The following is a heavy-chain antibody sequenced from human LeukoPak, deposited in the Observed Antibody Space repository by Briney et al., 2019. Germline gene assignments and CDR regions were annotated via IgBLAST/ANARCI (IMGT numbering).Heavy chain of an antibody. CDR2: IKSKTDGGTT. Sequence: PGGSLRLSCAASGFTFSNAWMSWVRQAPGKGLEWVGRIKSKTDGGTTDYAAPVKGRFTISRDDSKNTLYLQMNSLKAEDTAVYYCKGCEGDCSGGSCYAPGLGFDYWGQGTLVTVSS. V-gene: IGHV3-15*01. D-gene: IGHD2-15*01. J-gene: IGHJ4*02. CDR1: GFTFSNAW. CDR3: KGCEGDCSGGSCYAPGLGFDY.